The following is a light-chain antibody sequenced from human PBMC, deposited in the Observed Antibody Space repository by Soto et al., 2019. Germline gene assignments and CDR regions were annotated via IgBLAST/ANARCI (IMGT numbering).Light chain of an antibody. CDR2: GKT. V-gene: IGLV1-40*01. CDR1: SSNIGAGYD. J-gene: IGLJ3*02. CDR3: QSYDSGLSGSWV. Sequence: QSVLTQPPSVSGAPGQRVTISCTGTSSNIGAGYDVHWYQQFPGTAPKLLISGKTSRPSGVPDRFSGSKSGTSASLTITGLQAEDEADYYCQSYDSGLSGSWVFGGGTKLTV.